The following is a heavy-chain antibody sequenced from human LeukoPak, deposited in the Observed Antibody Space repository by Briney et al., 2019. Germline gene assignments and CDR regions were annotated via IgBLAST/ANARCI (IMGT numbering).Heavy chain of an antibody. CDR2: IFGSGGST. CDR3: AKTTIGYSSGRFPGWPVDY. CDR1: GFTFSSYA. V-gene: IGHV3-23*01. Sequence: GGSLRLSCAASGFTFSSYAMYWVRQAPGKGLEWVSGIFGSGGSTHYADSVKGRFTISRDNSKNTVYLQMNSLRAEDTAVYYCAKTTIGYSSGRFPGWPVDYWGQGTLVPVSS. D-gene: IGHD6-19*01. J-gene: IGHJ4*02.